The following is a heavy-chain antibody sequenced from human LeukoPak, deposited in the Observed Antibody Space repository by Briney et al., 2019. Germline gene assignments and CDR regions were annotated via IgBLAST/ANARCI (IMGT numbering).Heavy chain of an antibody. J-gene: IGHJ4*02. CDR3: ARQGMTTVVTPGALYFDY. V-gene: IGHV4-34*01. Sequence: PSETLSLTCAVYGGSFSGYYWSWIRQPPGKGLEWIGEINHSGSTNYNPSLKSRVTISVDTSKNQFSLKLSSVTAADTAVYYCARQGMTTVVTPGALYFDYWGQGTLVTVSS. D-gene: IGHD4-23*01. CDR2: INHSGST. CDR1: GGSFSGYY.